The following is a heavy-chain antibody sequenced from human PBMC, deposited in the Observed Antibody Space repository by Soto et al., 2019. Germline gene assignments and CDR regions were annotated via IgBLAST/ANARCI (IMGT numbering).Heavy chain of an antibody. CDR2: ISAYNGNT. D-gene: IGHD3-10*01. CDR3: ARRSPILGSPTYYYGMDV. V-gene: IGHV1-18*01. CDR1: GYTFTSYG. J-gene: IGHJ6*02. Sequence: QVQLVQSGAEVKKPGASVKVSCKASGYTFTSYGISWVRQAPGQGLEWMGWISAYNGNTNYAQKLQGRVTMTTDTSTSKAYMELRSLRSDDTAVYYCARRSPILGSPTYYYGMDVWGQGTTVTVSS.